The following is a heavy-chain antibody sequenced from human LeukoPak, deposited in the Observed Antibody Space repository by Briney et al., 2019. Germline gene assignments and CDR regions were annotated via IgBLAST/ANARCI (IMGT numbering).Heavy chain of an antibody. CDR3: TTETRWLPSPRARRKFDY. CDR2: IKSKTDGGTT. Sequence: GGSLRLSCAVSGFSIGNYGMHWVRQAPGKGLEWVGRIKSKTDGGTTDYAAPVKGRFTISRDDSKNTLYLQMNSLKTEDTAVYYCTTETRWLPSPRARRKFDYWGQGTLVTVSS. CDR1: GFSIGNYG. V-gene: IGHV3-15*07. D-gene: IGHD5-12*01. J-gene: IGHJ4*02.